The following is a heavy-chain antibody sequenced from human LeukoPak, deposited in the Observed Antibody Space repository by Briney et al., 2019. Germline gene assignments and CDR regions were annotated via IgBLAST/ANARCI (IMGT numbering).Heavy chain of an antibody. CDR3: ARVAGYMIEDYFDY. Sequence: SETLSLTCTVSGGSISSYYWSRIRQPPGKGLEWIGYIYYSGSTNYNPSLKSRVTISVDTSKNQFSLKLSSVTAADTAVYYCARVAGYMIEDYFDYWGQGTLVTVSS. CDR1: GGSISSYY. D-gene: IGHD3-22*01. J-gene: IGHJ4*02. V-gene: IGHV4-59*01. CDR2: IYYSGST.